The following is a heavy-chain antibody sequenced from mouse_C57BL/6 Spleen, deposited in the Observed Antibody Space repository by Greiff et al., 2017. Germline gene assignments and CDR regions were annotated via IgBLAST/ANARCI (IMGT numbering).Heavy chain of an antibody. CDR2: IYPSDSET. Sequence: QVQLQQPGAELVRPGSSVKLSCKASGYTFTSYWMDWVKQRPGQGLEWIGNIYPSDSETHYNQKFKDKATLTVDKSSSTAYMQLSSLTSEDSAVYYCARRNYGSRLGLFAYWGQGALVTVSA. V-gene: IGHV1-61*01. CDR1: GYTFTSYW. CDR3: ARRNYGSRLGLFAY. J-gene: IGHJ3*01. D-gene: IGHD1-1*01.